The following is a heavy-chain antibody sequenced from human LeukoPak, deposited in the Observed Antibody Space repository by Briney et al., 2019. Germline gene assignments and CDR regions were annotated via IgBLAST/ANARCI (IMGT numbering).Heavy chain of an antibody. CDR2: LHYSGIT. D-gene: IGHD2-2*01. CDR1: GGSMSSYS. J-gene: IGHJ4*02. Sequence: SKTLSLTCTVSGGSMSSYSWSWIRQPPGKGLEWIGYLHYSGITSYNPSLKSRVTISADTSRNQFSLKLTSVTAADTAVYYCARGVPNCSRTSCYFNYWGQGTLVSVSS. CDR3: ARGVPNCSRTSCYFNY. V-gene: IGHV4-59*12.